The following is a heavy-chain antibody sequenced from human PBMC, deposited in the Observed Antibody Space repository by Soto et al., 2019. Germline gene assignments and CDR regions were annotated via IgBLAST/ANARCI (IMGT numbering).Heavy chain of an antibody. CDR3: VRDRPGSQEYFDY. D-gene: IGHD3-10*01. CDR1: GFSLSGYW. J-gene: IGHJ4*02. V-gene: IGHV3-74*01. CDR2: IDTYGSAT. Sequence: GGSLRLSCAASGFSLSGYWMHWVRQAPGKGLVWVSRIDTYGSATKYADSVEGRFTISRDNAKNTVYLQMNSLRAEDTGVYYCVRDRPGSQEYFDYWGQGNMVTVSS.